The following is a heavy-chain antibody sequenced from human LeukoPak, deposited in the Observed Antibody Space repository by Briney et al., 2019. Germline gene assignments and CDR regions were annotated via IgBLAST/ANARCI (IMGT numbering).Heavy chain of an antibody. CDR2: IKQDGSEK. J-gene: IGHJ4*02. V-gene: IGHV3-7*01. CDR3: VRLGDYYPAH. Sequence: GGSLRLSCAGSGFIFSASWVSWVRQAPGRGLEWVAHIKQDGSEKYYVDSMKGRFTISKDDAKNSVYLQMNNLRAEDTAVYYCVRLGDYYPAHWGQGTLVIVSS. D-gene: IGHD4-17*01. CDR1: GFIFSASW.